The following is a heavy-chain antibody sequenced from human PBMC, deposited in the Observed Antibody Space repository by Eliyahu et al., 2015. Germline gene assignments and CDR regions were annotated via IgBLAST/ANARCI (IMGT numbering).Heavy chain of an antibody. D-gene: IGHD1-14*01. CDR3: AKDSRRRYQTDYYYYMDV. V-gene: IGHV3-23*01. J-gene: IGHJ6*03. Sequence: EVQLLESGGGLVQPGGSLRLSCAASGFTFSSYAXXWVRQAPGKGLEWVXAISGSGGSTYYADSVKGRFTISRDNSKNTLYLQMNSLRAEDTAVYYCAKDSRRRYQTDYYYYMDVWGKGTTVTVSS. CDR1: GFTFSSYA. CDR2: ISGSGGST.